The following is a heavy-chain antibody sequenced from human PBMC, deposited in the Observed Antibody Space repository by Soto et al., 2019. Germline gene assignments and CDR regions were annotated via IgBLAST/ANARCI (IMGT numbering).Heavy chain of an antibody. J-gene: IGHJ5*02. V-gene: IGHV1-69*01. CDR1: GGTFSSYA. D-gene: IGHD6-13*01. CDR3: ARGHSSSWSSPSGWFDP. CDR2: IIPIFGTA. Sequence: QVQLVQSGAEVKKPGSSVKVSCKASGGTFSSYAISWVRQAPGQGLEWMGGIIPIFGTANYAQKFQGRVTITADESTSTAYMELSSLRSEDTALYYCARGHSSSWSSPSGWFDPWGQGTLVTVSS.